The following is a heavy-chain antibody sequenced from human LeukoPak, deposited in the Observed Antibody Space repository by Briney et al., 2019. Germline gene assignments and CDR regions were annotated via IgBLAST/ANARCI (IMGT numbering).Heavy chain of an antibody. Sequence: PGGSLRLSCSASGLTFNDFAMHWVRQAPGKGLDYVSAITPNGGSTYYADSVKGRFIISRDNSKNTLYLHITSLRAEDTAIYYCGCQKSHDYWGQGTLVTVSS. J-gene: IGHJ4*02. V-gene: IGHV3-64D*06. CDR2: ITPNGGST. CDR1: GLTFNDFA. D-gene: IGHD2-15*01. CDR3: GCQKSHDY.